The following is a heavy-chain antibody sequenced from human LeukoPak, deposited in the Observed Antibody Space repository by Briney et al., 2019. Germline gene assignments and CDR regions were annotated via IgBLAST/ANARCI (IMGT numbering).Heavy chain of an antibody. CDR1: GGTFSSYA. J-gene: IGHJ4*02. CDR3: ARASHSGSYLGVDY. CDR2: IIPIFGSA. Sequence: SVKVSCKASGGTFSSYAISWVRQAPGQGLEWMGGIIPIFGSASYAQKFQGRVTITADESTSTAYMELSSLRSEDTAVYYCARASHSGSYLGVDYWGQGALVTVSS. V-gene: IGHV1-69*01. D-gene: IGHD1-26*01.